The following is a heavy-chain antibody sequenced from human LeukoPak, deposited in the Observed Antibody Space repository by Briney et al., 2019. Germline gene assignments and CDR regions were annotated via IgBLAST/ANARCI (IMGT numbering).Heavy chain of an antibody. CDR2: ISSSSSSI. D-gene: IGHD6-19*01. V-gene: IGHV3-48*04. J-gene: IGHJ4*02. CDR3: AKRYSSGLPYYFDY. CDR1: GFTFSTYS. Sequence: GGSLRLSCAASGFTFSTYSMNWVRQAPGKGLEWVSYISSSSSSIYYADSVEGRFTISRDNAKNSLYLQMNSLRAEDTAVYYCAKRYSSGLPYYFDYWGQGTLVTVSS.